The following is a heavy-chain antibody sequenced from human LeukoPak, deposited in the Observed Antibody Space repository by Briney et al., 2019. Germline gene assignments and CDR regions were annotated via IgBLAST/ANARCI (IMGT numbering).Heavy chain of an antibody. CDR3: AKDLGFYYFYYYMDV. CDR1: GFTFDDYA. V-gene: IGHV3-9*03. D-gene: IGHD3-16*01. Sequence: GGSLRLSCAASGFTFDDYAMHWVRQAPGKGLEWVAGISWNSGRIGYAGSVEGRFTISRDNAKNSLYLQMNSLRAEDMALYYCAKDLGFYYFYYYMDVWGKGTTVTVSS. J-gene: IGHJ6*03. CDR2: ISWNSGRI.